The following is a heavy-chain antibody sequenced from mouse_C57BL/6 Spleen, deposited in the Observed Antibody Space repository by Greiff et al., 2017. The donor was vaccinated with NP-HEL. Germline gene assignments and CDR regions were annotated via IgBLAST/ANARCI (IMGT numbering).Heavy chain of an antibody. CDR2: IYPGDGDP. CDR1: GYAFSSSW. Sequence: QVQLQQSGPELVKPGASVKISCKASGYAFSSSWMNWVKQRPGKGLEWIGRIYPGDGDPNYNGKFKGKATLTADKSSSTAYMQLSSLTSEDSAVYFCASAIYYGNLYFAMGDWGKGVSVT. J-gene: IGHJ4*01. CDR3: ASAIYYGNLYFAMGD. D-gene: IGHD2-1*01. V-gene: IGHV1-82*01.